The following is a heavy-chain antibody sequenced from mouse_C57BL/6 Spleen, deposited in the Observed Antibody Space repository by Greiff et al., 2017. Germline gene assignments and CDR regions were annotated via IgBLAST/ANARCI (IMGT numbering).Heavy chain of an antibody. Sequence: QVQLQQPGAELVRPGSSVKLSCKASGYTFTSYWMHWVKQRPIQGLEWIGNIDPSDSETHYNQKFKDKATLTVDKSSSTAYMKLSSLTSEDSAVYYCAREGLLQDYYAMDYWGQGTSVTVSS. CDR1: GYTFTSYW. D-gene: IGHD2-3*01. CDR3: AREGLLQDYYAMDY. V-gene: IGHV1-52*01. CDR2: IDPSDSET. J-gene: IGHJ4*01.